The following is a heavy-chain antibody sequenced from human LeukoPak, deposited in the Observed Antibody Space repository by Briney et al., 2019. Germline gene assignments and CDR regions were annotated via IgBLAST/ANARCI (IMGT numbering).Heavy chain of an antibody. D-gene: IGHD3-10*01. V-gene: IGHV4-38-2*01. Sequence: SETLSLTCAVSGYSISSGYYWGWIRQPPGKGLESIRSIYHSGSTYYNPSLKSRVTISVDTSKNQFSLKLSSVTAADTAVYYCARGGIDTMVRGVIWFDPWGQGTLVTVSS. CDR2: IYHSGST. J-gene: IGHJ5*02. CDR1: GYSISSGYY. CDR3: ARGGIDTMVRGVIWFDP.